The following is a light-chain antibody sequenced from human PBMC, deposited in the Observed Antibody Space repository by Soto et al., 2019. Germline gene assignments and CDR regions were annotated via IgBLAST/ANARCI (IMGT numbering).Light chain of an antibody. J-gene: IGLJ1*01. CDR3: CSYALGNTYV. CDR1: SSDIGSYSV. V-gene: IGLV2-23*02. CDR2: EVS. Sequence: QSVLTQPASVSGSPGQSITISCTGTSSDIGSYSVVSWYQQYPGKAPKLMIYEVSKRPSGVANRFSGSKSANTASLTISGLQAEDEADYYCCSYALGNTYVFGSGTKVTVL.